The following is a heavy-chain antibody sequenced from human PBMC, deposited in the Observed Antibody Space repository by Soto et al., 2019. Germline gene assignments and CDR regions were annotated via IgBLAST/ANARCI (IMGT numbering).Heavy chain of an antibody. CDR1: GYSFSTSW. Sequence: GESLKISCHGSGYSFSTSWIGWVLQMPGKGLEWMGIIYPGDSDTRYSPSFQGQVTISADKSISTAFLQWSSLKASDTATYYCARTTIAGIRGYFDYWGQGTLVTVSS. D-gene: IGHD2-21*01. CDR2: IYPGDSDT. V-gene: IGHV5-51*01. J-gene: IGHJ4*02. CDR3: ARTTIAGIRGYFDY.